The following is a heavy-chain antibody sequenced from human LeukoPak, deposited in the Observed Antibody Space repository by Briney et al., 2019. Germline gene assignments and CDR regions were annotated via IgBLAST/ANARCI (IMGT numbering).Heavy chain of an antibody. CDR3: AKFPITMVRGPIAYL. CDR1: GFTFSSYA. Sequence: PGGSLRLSCAASGFTFSSYAMSWVRQAPGKGLEGVSAISGSGGSTYYADSVKGRFTISRDNSKNTLYLQMNSLRAEDTAVYYCAKFPITMVRGPIAYLWGQGTLVTVSS. D-gene: IGHD3-10*01. J-gene: IGHJ4*02. CDR2: ISGSGGST. V-gene: IGHV3-23*01.